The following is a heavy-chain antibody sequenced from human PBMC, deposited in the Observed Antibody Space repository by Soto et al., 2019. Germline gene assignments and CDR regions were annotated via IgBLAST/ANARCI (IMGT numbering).Heavy chain of an antibody. D-gene: IGHD3-9*01. Sequence: PGGSLRLSCAASGFTFSSYAMSWVRQAPGKGLEWVSSITGSGGSTYNADYVKGRFTISRDNSENTLYLQMNSLRAEDTAVYYCAKEYSDFLTAYYGPLNIYYYYSGIDVWGQGTTVTVSS. CDR1: GFTFSSYA. J-gene: IGHJ6*02. CDR3: AKEYSDFLTAYYGPLNIYYYYSGIDV. CDR2: ITGSGGST. V-gene: IGHV3-23*01.